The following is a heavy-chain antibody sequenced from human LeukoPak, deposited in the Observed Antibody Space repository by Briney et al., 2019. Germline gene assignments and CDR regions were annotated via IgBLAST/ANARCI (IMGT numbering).Heavy chain of an antibody. Sequence: GGSLRLSCTASGFTFSSYSMSWIRQAPGKGLEWVSYISGTSRYTNYADSVKGRFTISRDNAKNSLYLQMNSLRAEDTAVYYCARDFTSDYDILTGYSPYYFDYWGQGTLVTVSS. V-gene: IGHV3-11*05. CDR2: ISGTSRYT. CDR1: GFTFSSYS. J-gene: IGHJ4*01. D-gene: IGHD3-9*01. CDR3: ARDFTSDYDILTGYSPYYFDY.